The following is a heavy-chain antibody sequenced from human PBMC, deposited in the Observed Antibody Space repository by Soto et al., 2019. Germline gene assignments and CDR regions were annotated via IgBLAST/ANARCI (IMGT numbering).Heavy chain of an antibody. V-gene: IGHV3-7*01. J-gene: IGHJ4*02. Sequence: VQLVESGGTLVQPGGSLRLSCAASGFTISRYWMSWVRQAPGKGLEWVANIIQDGSDKYYVDSVKGRLPISRDNAKNSVHLQMNSLRAEDTAVYYCARYCSGGNCYSNSRYFDYWGQGTLVTVSS. CDR2: IIQDGSDK. CDR3: ARYCSGGNCYSNSRYFDY. CDR1: GFTISRYW. D-gene: IGHD2-15*01.